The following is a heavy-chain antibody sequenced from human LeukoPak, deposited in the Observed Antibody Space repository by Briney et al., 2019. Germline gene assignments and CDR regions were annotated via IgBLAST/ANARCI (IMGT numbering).Heavy chain of an antibody. J-gene: IGHJ3*02. CDR1: GLTFSSHD. Sequence: GGSLRLSCAASGLTFSSHDMRWVRQVTGKGLEWVSAIGTLADTFYSDSVKGRFTISRENAKNSLYLQMNGLRAGDTAVYYCATGRSRGWSYAFDIWGRGTMVTVSS. V-gene: IGHV3-13*01. CDR2: IGTLADT. CDR3: ATGRSRGWSYAFDI. D-gene: IGHD6-19*01.